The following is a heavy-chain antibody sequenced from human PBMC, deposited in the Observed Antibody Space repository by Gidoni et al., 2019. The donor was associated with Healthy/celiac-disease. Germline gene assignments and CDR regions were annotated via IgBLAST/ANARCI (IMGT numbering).Heavy chain of an antibody. J-gene: IGHJ4*02. Sequence: QVQLVQSGAEVKKPGASVKVSCKASGYTLPRYGIRWVRQAPGQGLEWMGWISAYKGNTNYAQKLQGRVTMTTDTSTSTAYMELRSLRSDDTAVYYCARDQRDGYNYGGLGDFDYWGQGTLVTVSS. D-gene: IGHD5-12*01. V-gene: IGHV1-18*01. CDR3: ARDQRDGYNYGGLGDFDY. CDR1: GYTLPRYG. CDR2: ISAYKGNT.